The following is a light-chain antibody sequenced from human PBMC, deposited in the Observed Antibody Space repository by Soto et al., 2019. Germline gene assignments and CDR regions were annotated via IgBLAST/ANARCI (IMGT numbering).Light chain of an antibody. CDR2: GAS. J-gene: IGKJ3*01. V-gene: IGKV3-20*01. Sequence: EIVLTQSPGTLSLSPGERATLSCRASQSVSSNYLAWYQQKPGQAPRLLIYGASSRATGVPDRFSGSGSGTDFTLTISRLEPEDFAVYSCQHYGSSRVTFGPGTKVDIK. CDR3: QHYGSSRVT. CDR1: QSVSSNY.